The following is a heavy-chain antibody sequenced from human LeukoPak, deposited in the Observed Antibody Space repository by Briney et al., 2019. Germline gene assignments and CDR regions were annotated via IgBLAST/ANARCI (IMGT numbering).Heavy chain of an antibody. V-gene: IGHV3-23*01. CDR3: AKDGIGYDFWSGYYRRYFDY. CDR2: ISGSGDNT. D-gene: IGHD3-3*01. J-gene: IGHJ4*02. CDR1: GFTFISYA. Sequence: GGSLRLSCAASGFTFISYAMSWVRQAPGKGLEWVSAISGSGDNTYYADSVKGRFTISRDNSKNTLYLQMNSLRAEDTAVYYCAKDGIGYDFWSGYYRRYFDYWGQGTLVTVSS.